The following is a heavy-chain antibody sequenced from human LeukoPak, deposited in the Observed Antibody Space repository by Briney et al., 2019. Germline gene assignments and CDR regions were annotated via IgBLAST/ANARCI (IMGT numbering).Heavy chain of an antibody. D-gene: IGHD2-15*01. V-gene: IGHV1-24*01. CDR1: GYTLTELS. Sequence: GASVKVSCKVSGYTLTELSMHWVRQAPGKGVGWVGGFDLEDGETIYAQKFQGRVTMTEDTSTDTAYMELSSLRSEDTAVYYCATDRACLFQAPWFDPWGQGTLVTVSS. J-gene: IGHJ5*02. CDR2: FDLEDGET. CDR3: ATDRACLFQAPWFDP.